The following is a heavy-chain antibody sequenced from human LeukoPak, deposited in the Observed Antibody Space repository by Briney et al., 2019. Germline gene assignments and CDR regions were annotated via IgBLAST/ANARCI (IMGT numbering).Heavy chain of an antibody. CDR1: LGTFNSYG. D-gene: IGHD3-10*02. Sequence: ASVKVSCKTSLGTFNSYGIGWVRQAPGQGLEYIGGIMPMFPTSTYAEKFQGRVTITADKSTSTAYMELSSLRSDDTAVYYCARDGTMSTRAPGGVPDYWGQGTLVTVSS. CDR2: IMPMFPTS. V-gene: IGHV1-69*06. J-gene: IGHJ4*02. CDR3: ARDGTMSTRAPGGVPDY.